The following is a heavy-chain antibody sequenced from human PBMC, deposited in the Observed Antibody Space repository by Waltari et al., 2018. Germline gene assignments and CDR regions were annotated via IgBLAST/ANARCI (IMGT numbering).Heavy chain of an antibody. D-gene: IGHD6-13*01. Sequence: QVQLVQSGAEVKKPGASVKVSCQASGYTFPSYALNWLRQATGQGLEWMGWMNPNSGNTGYAQKFQGRVTMTRNTSISTAYMELSSLRSEDTAVYYCAIAAAGTRIFDYWGQGTLVTVSS. J-gene: IGHJ4*02. CDR3: AIAAAGTRIFDY. V-gene: IGHV1-8*01. CDR1: GYTFPSYA. CDR2: MNPNSGNT.